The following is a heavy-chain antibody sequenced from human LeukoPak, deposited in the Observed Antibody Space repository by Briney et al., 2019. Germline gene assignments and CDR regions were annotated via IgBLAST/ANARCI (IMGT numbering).Heavy chain of an antibody. CDR2: INTNTGNP. D-gene: IGHD3-16*02. V-gene: IGHV7-4-1*02. CDR3: AILWRYYDYVWGSYRYTVDDY. CDR1: GYTFTSYA. J-gene: IGHJ4*02. Sequence: ASVKVSCKASGYTFTSYAMNWVRQAPGQGLEWRGWINTNTGNPTYAQGFTGRFVFSLDTSVSTAYLQISSLKAEDTAVYYCAILWRYYDYVWGSYRYTVDDYWGQGTLVTVSS.